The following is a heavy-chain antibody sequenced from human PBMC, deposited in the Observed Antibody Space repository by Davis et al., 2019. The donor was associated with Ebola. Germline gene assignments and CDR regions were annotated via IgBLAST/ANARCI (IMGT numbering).Heavy chain of an antibody. CDR3: ARSITMVRGPPDY. CDR1: GYTFTSYA. CDR2: INAGNGNT. D-gene: IGHD3-10*01. Sequence: ASVKVSCKASGYTFTSYAMHWVRQAPGQRLEWMGWINAGNGNTKYSQKFQGRVTITRDTSASTAYMELSSLRSEDTAVYYCARSITMVRGPPDYWGQGTLVTVSS. V-gene: IGHV1-3*01. J-gene: IGHJ4*02.